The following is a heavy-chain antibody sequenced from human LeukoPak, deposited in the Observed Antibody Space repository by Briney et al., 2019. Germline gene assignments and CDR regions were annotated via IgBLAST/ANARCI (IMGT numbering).Heavy chain of an antibody. CDR2: INHSGST. CDR1: GFTFSSYA. Sequence: PGGSLRLSCAASGFTFSSYAMSWIRQPPGKGLEWIGEINHSGSTNYNPSLKSRVTISVDTSKNQFSLKLSSVTAADTAVYYCARGRAFSRHWGQGTLVTVSS. V-gene: IGHV4-34*01. CDR3: ARGRAFSRH. J-gene: IGHJ4*02. D-gene: IGHD3-3*02.